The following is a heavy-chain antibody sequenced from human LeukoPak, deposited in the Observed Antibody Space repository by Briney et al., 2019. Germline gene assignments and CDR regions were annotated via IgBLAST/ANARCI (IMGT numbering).Heavy chain of an antibody. CDR3: ARGPYSSGWDFDY. D-gene: IGHD6-19*01. CDR2: IYTSGST. J-gene: IGHJ4*02. CDR1: GDSISSGSFH. V-gene: IGHV4-61*02. Sequence: PSQTLSLTCSVSGDSISSGSFHWSWIRQPAGRGLEWIGRIYTSGSTNYNPSLKSRVTMSVDTSKNQFSLKLSSVTAADTAVYYCARGPYSSGWDFDYWGQGTLVTVSS.